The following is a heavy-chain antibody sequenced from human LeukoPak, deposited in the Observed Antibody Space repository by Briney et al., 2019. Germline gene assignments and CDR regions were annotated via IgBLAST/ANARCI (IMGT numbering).Heavy chain of an antibody. CDR2: ISSSGSYI. CDR3: ARVRITMVRGIAFDI. D-gene: IGHD3-10*01. Sequence: GGSLRLSCAASGFTFSSYSMNWVRQAPGKGLEWVSSISSSGSYIYYADSVKGRFTISRDNARNSLYLQMNSLRAEDTAVYYCARVRITMVRGIAFDIWGQGTMVTISS. J-gene: IGHJ3*02. V-gene: IGHV3-21*01. CDR1: GFTFSSYS.